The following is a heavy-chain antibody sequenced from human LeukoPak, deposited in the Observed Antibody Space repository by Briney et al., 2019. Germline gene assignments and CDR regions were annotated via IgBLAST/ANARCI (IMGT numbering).Heavy chain of an antibody. V-gene: IGHV4-30-4*02. CDR2: IYYSGST. Sequence: PSETLSLTCTVSGGSISSGDYYWSWIRQPPGKGLEWIGYIYYSGSTYYNPSLKSRVTISVDTSNNQFSLRLSSVTAADTAVYYCARKKTDGSIAALDYWGQGTLVTVSS. CDR1: GGSISSGDYY. CDR3: ARKKTDGSIAALDY. D-gene: IGHD6-6*01. J-gene: IGHJ4*02.